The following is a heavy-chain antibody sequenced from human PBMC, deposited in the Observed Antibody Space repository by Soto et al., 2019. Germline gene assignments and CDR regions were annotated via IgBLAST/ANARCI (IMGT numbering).Heavy chain of an antibody. CDR3: ARAIGYYGSGSYYDDDAFDI. D-gene: IGHD3-10*01. V-gene: IGHV1-3*01. CDR2: INAGNGNT. J-gene: IGHJ3*02. Sequence: ASVKGSCKASGYSFHTYAISWVRQAPGQRLEWMGWINAGNGNTKYSQKFQGRVTITRDTSASTAYMELSSLRSEDTAVYYCARAIGYYGSGSYYDDDAFDIWGQGTMVTVSS. CDR1: GYSFHTYA.